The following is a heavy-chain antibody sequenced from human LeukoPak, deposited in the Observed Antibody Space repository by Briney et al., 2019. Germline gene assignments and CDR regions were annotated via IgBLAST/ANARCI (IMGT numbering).Heavy chain of an antibody. CDR3: ARDPYYYDSSGYLDY. Sequence: PGGSLRLSCAASGFTFSSYEMNWVRQAPGKGLVWVLRINSDGSSTSYADCVKGRFTISRDNAKNTLYLQMNSLRAEDTAVYYCARDPYYYDSSGYLDYWGQGTLVTVSS. V-gene: IGHV3-74*01. CDR1: GFTFSSYE. D-gene: IGHD3-22*01. J-gene: IGHJ4*02. CDR2: INSDGSST.